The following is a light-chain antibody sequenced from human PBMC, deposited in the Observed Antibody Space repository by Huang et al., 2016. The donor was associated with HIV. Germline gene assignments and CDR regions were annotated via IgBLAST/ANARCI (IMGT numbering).Light chain of an antibody. Sequence: DIQMTQSPSSLSASVGDRVTITCRASQSISSYLNWYQHKPGKAPKLLIYAASSLQSGGPSRFSGSGSGTDFTLTISSLQPEDFATYYCQQSYSTLTFGPGTKVYIK. CDR3: QQSYSTLT. CDR2: AAS. CDR1: QSISSY. V-gene: IGKV1-39*01. J-gene: IGKJ3*01.